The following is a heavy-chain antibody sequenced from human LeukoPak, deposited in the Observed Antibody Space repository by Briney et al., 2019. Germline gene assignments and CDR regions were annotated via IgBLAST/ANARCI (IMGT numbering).Heavy chain of an antibody. CDR1: GVTLSNYG. V-gene: IGHV3-23*01. CDR3: ARDLDATNYCSGGSCYDYYGMDV. J-gene: IGHJ6*02. D-gene: IGHD2-15*01. Sequence: GGSLRLSCAVSGVTLSNYGMAWVRQAPGKGLEWVAGISGSGGRPNYADSVKGRFTISRDNAKNSPYLQMNSLRAEDTAVYYCARDLDATNYCSGGSCYDYYGMDVWGQGTTVTVSS. CDR2: ISGSGGRP.